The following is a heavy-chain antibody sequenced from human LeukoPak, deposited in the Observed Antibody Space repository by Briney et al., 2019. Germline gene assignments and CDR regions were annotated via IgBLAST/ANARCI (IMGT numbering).Heavy chain of an antibody. CDR3: ARDLDYHDATGYYRQFDY. D-gene: IGHD3-22*01. J-gene: IGHJ4*02. CDR1: GCTVSSNY. V-gene: IGHV3-7*01. CDR2: IKQDGSEK. Sequence: AGGSLRLSCAASGCTVSSNYMSWVRQAPGKGLEWVANIKQDGSEKYYVDSVKGRFTISRDNAKNSLYLQMNSLRGEDTAVYYCARDLDYHDATGYYRQFDYWGQGTLVTASS.